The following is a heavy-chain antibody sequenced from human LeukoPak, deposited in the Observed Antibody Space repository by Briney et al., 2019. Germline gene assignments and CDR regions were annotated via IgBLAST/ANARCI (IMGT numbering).Heavy chain of an antibody. J-gene: IGHJ4*02. D-gene: IGHD6-19*01. V-gene: IGHV3-23*01. Sequence: GGSLRLSCAASGFTFSTYAMTWVRQAPGKGLEWVSAISGGGGSTYYADSVKGRFIISRDNSKNTLYLQMNSLRAEDTAVYYCAKASSDWYGASDYWGQGTLVTVSS. CDR2: ISGGGGST. CDR3: AKASSDWYGASDY. CDR1: GFTFSTYA.